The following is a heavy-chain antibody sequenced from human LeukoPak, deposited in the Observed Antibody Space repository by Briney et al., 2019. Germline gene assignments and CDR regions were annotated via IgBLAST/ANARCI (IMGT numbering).Heavy chain of an antibody. CDR1: GFTFSSYA. J-gene: IGHJ3*02. V-gene: IGHV3-23*01. D-gene: IGHD3-22*01. CDR3: ARGSGYYYDSSPLLVGAFDI. CDR2: ISVSGGTT. Sequence: PGGSLRLSCAASGFTFSSYAMSWVRQAPGKGLEWVSTISVSGGTTYYADSVKGRFSISRDNSKNTLYLQMNSLRAEDTAVYYCARGSGYYYDSSPLLVGAFDIWGQGTMVTVSS.